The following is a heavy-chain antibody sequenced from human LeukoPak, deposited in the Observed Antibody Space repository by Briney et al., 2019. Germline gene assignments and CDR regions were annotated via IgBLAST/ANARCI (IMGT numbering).Heavy chain of an antibody. CDR1: GFTFSDYY. CDR2: ISSSGSTI. D-gene: IGHD3-10*01. CDR3: AREYAYGSGSYYDGAFDI. Sequence: GGSLRLSCAASGFTFSDYYMSWIRQAPGKGLEWVSYISSSGSTIYYADSVKGRFTISRDNAKNSLYLQMNSLRAEDTAVYYCAREYAYGSGSYYDGAFDIWGQGTMVTVSS. J-gene: IGHJ3*02. V-gene: IGHV3-11*01.